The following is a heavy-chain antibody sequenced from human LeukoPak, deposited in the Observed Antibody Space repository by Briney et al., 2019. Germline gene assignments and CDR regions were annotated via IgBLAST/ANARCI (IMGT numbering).Heavy chain of an antibody. D-gene: IGHD3-22*01. CDR1: GFTFGDYG. Sequence: GGSLRLSCAGSGFTFGDYGMSWVRQAPGKGLEWVSGTNRNGGITGYADSVKGRFTISRDNAKNSLYLQMNSLRAEDTAVYYCAREGYYDSSGDYWGQGTLVTVSS. CDR2: TNRNGGIT. CDR3: AREGYYDSSGDY. V-gene: IGHV3-20*04. J-gene: IGHJ4*02.